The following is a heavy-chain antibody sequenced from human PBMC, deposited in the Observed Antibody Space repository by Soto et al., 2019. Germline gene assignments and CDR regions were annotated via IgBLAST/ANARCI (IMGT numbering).Heavy chain of an antibody. CDR3: ARSDCTGAYCYSWPFNYGVDV. CDR1: GFTFNTYG. Sequence: QVQLVESGGGVVQPGGSLRLSCTTSGFTFNTYGMHWVRQAPGKGLEWVAIIWYDGSNKYYADSVKRRFTISRDNSKNTLYLQMNSLRAGDTALYYCARSDCTGAYCYSWPFNYGVDVWGQGTTVTVSS. V-gene: IGHV3-33*08. J-gene: IGHJ6*02. CDR2: IWYDGSNK. D-gene: IGHD2-15*01.